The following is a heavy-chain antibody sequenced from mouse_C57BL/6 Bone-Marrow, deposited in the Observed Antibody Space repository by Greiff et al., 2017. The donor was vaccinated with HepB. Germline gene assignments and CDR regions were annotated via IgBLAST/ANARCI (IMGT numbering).Heavy chain of an antibody. J-gene: IGHJ2*01. CDR2: ISNGGGST. CDR1: GFTFSDYY. CDR3: ARRGELYYFDD. Sequence: EVQVVESGGGLVQPGGSLKLSCAASGFTFSDYYMYWVRQTPEKRLEWVAYISNGGGSTYYPDTVKGRFTISRDNAKNTLYLQMSRLKSEDTAMYYCARRGELYYFDDWGKGTTLTVSS. V-gene: IGHV5-12*01.